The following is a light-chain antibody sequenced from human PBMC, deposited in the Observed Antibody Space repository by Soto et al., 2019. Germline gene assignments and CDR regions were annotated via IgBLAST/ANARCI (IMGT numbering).Light chain of an antibody. CDR2: VAS. J-gene: IGKJ1*01. V-gene: IGKV3-20*01. CDR3: QQYGSSGT. CDR1: QSVSNNY. Sequence: VLTQSPGTLSLSQGERATLSCRASQSVSNNYLAWYQQKPGQAPRLLIYVASNRATGIPDRFSGSGSGTDFTLTISRLEPEDFAVYYCQQYGSSGTFGQGTKVDIK.